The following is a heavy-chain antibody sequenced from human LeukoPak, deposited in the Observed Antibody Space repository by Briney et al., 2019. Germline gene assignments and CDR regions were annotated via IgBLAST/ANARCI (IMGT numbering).Heavy chain of an antibody. CDR3: AHRRDSSGYQYRYWFAP. V-gene: IGHV2-5*02. CDR2: INWDDQK. J-gene: IGHJ5*02. D-gene: IGHD3-22*01. CDR1: GFSLTTSGVG. Sequence: ASGPTLVKPTQTLTMTCTFSGFSLTTSGVGVGWIRQPPGKALEWLALINWDDQKVYSPSLQSRLSITKDTSKNQVVLTMTNVDPVDTATYYCAHRRDSSGYQYRYWFAPWGQGTLVTVSS.